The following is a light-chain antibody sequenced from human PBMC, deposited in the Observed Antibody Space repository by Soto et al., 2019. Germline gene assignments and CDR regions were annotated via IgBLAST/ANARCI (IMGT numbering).Light chain of an antibody. CDR1: QSIGSW. Sequence: DIQMTQSPSTLSASVGDRVTITCRASQSIGSWLAWYQQKPGKAPKLLIYKASTLEGGVSSRFSGSGSGTEFTLTISSLQPDDFATYYCQHFGTFGQGTKVEIK. CDR3: QHFGT. J-gene: IGKJ1*01. V-gene: IGKV1-5*03. CDR2: KAS.